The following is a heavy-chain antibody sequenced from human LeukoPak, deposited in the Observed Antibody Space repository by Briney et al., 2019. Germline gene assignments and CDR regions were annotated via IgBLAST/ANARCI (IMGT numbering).Heavy chain of an antibody. Sequence: GGSLRLSCAASGLSFSSYAMNWVRQAPGKGLEWVSYVSGSGSNRYYADSVKGRFTISRDNAKNSLYLQMNSLRAEDTAVYYCASEGYCSGGSCRPDDAFDIWGQGTMVTVSS. CDR3: ASEGYCSGGSCRPDDAFDI. CDR1: GLSFSSYA. V-gene: IGHV3-48*03. J-gene: IGHJ3*02. CDR2: VSGSGSNR. D-gene: IGHD2-15*01.